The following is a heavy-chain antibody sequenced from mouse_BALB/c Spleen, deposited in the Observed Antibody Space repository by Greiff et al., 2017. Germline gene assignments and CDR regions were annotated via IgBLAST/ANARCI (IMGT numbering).Heavy chain of an antibody. V-gene: IGHV5-6-2*01. CDR2: INSNGGST. CDR1: GFTFSSYY. J-gene: IGHJ4*01. D-gene: IGHD2-14*01. Sequence: DVMLVESGGGLVKLGGSLKLSCAASGFTFSSYYMSWVRQTPEKRLELVAAINSNGGSTYYPDTVKGRFTISRDNAKNTLYLQMSSLKSEDTALYYCARRKGYDVLDYWGQGTSVTVSS. CDR3: ARRKGYDVLDY.